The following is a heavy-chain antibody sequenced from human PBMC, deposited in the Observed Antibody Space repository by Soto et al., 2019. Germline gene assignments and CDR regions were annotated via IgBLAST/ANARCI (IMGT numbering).Heavy chain of an antibody. J-gene: IGHJ5*02. D-gene: IGHD3-22*01. Sequence: GGSLRLSCAASGFTFSSYWMSWARQAPGKGLEWVANIKQDGSENYYVDSVKGRFTISRDNAKNSLYLQMNSLRAEDTAVYYCAKVITMIVVVIDRWYDPWGQGTLVTVSS. V-gene: IGHV3-7*03. CDR3: AKVITMIVVVIDRWYDP. CDR2: IKQDGSEN. CDR1: GFTFSSYW.